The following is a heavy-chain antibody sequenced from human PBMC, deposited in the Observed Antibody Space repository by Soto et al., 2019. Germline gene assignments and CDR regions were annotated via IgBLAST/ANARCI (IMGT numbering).Heavy chain of an antibody. CDR1: GYSISSGYY. J-gene: IGHJ5*02. CDR2: IYHSGST. V-gene: IGHV4-38-2*01. Sequence: LSLTCAVSGYSISSGYYWGWIRQPPGKGLEWIGSIYHSGSTYYNPSLKSRVTVSVDTSKNQFSLKLSSVTAADTAVYYCARGTMVRGVIIKGPWFDPWGQGTLVTVSS. D-gene: IGHD3-10*01. CDR3: ARGTMVRGVIIKGPWFDP.